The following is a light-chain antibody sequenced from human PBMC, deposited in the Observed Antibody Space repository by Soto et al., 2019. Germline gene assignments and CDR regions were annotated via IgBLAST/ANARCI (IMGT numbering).Light chain of an antibody. CDR3: QQTYSSPQWT. Sequence: EIVVTQTPATLSVSPGERATLSCRASQSIPNNNLAWYQQRPGQAPRLLIYGASTRASGIPARFSGSGSGTDFTLTISSLQPEDFATYYCQQTYSSPQWTFGQGTKVDIK. CDR1: QSIPNNN. J-gene: IGKJ1*01. CDR2: GAS. V-gene: IGKV3-15*01.